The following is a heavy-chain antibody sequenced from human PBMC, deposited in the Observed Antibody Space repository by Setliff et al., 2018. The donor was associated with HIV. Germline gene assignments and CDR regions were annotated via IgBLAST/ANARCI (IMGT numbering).Heavy chain of an antibody. J-gene: IGHJ2*01. D-gene: IGHD6-13*01. CDR3: ARDREAGDWYFDL. Sequence: ASVKVSCKASGYTFTNQYISWVRQAPGQGLQWMGWISPHNGNTKFDEKFQGRVTMTTDTSTSTAHMELRSLRSDDTAVYYCARDREAGDWYFDLWGRGTLVTVSS. CDR1: GYTFTNQY. V-gene: IGHV1-18*01. CDR2: ISPHNGNT.